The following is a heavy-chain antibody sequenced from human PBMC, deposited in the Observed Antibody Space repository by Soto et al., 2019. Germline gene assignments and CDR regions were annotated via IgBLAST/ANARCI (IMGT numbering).Heavy chain of an antibody. Sequence: QVQLAQSTGEVKKPGASVRVSCKATGYTFIRYGIAWVRQAPGQGFEWMGWISPYNDHTVYAQKFQGRVTMTADTSTRTVEMNLRRLKSDDTAVYYCARGGYYDNSWGKLSHYGLDVWGQGTSVSVS. CDR1: GYTFIRYG. CDR3: ARGGYYDNSWGKLSHYGLDV. V-gene: IGHV1-18*01. J-gene: IGHJ6*02. D-gene: IGHD3-16*01. CDR2: ISPYNDHT.